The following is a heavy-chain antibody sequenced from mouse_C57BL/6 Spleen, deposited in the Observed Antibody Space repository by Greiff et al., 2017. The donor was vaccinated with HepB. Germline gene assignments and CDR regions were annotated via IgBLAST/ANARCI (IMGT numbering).Heavy chain of an antibody. Sequence: EVQLQQSGPVLVKPGASVKMSCKASGYTFTDYYMNWVKQSHGKSLEWIGVINPYNGGTSYNQKFKGKATLTVDKSSSTAYMELNSLTSEDSAVYYCARLLSWEGYFDVWGTGTTVTVSS. J-gene: IGHJ1*03. D-gene: IGHD4-1*01. CDR1: GYTFTDYY. CDR3: ARLLSWEGYFDV. V-gene: IGHV1-19*01. CDR2: INPYNGGT.